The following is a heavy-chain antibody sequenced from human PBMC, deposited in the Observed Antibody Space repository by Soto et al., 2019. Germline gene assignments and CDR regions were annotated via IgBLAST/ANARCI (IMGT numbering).Heavy chain of an antibody. CDR2: IFHTGST. CDR1: GGSITSPNW. V-gene: IGHV4-4*01. CDR3: AREQICNVVRCSNLFDT. D-gene: IGHD2-15*01. J-gene: IGHJ5*02. Sequence: LSLTCGVSGGSITSPNWWIWARQSPGKGLEWIGEIFHTGSTNYNPSLKSRVTLSLDKSKNQFSLKLTPVTAADTAVYCCAREQICNVVRCSNLFDTWGQVTLVTGSS.